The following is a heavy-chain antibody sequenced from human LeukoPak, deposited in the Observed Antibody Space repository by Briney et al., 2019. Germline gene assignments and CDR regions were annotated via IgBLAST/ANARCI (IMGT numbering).Heavy chain of an antibody. V-gene: IGHV3-21*04. CDR1: GFTFSSYS. J-gene: IGHJ4*02. Sequence: GGSLRLSCAASGFTFSSYSMNWVRQAPGKGPEWVSSISSSSSYIYYADSVKGRFTISRDNAKNSLYLQMNSLRAEDTAGYYCARAYGFYFDYWGQGTLVTVSS. CDR2: ISSSSSYI. CDR3: ARAYGFYFDY. D-gene: IGHD4-17*01.